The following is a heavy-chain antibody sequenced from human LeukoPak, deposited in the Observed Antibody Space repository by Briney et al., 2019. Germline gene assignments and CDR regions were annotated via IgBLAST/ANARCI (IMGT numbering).Heavy chain of an antibody. CDR2: ISSSSSYI. CDR3: ARVDMGLLGY. D-gene: IGHD2-2*03. Sequence: GGSLRLSSAASGFTFSSYSMNWVRQAPGKGLEWVSSISSSSSYIYYADSVKGRFTISRDNAKNSLYLQMNSLRAEDTAVYYCARVDMGLLGYWGQGTLVTVSS. CDR1: GFTFSSYS. J-gene: IGHJ4*02. V-gene: IGHV3-21*01.